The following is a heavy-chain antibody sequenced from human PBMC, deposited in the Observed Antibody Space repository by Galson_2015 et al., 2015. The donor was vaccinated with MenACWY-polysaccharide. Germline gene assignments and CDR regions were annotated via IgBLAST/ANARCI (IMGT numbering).Heavy chain of an antibody. D-gene: IGHD2-2*01. CDR1: GYTFTGYY. CDR3: ARGPRLKVGCSSTSCYWNWFDP. J-gene: IGHJ5*02. CDR2: INPNSGGT. V-gene: IGHV1-2*02. Sequence: SVKVSCKASGYTFTGYYMHWVRQAPGQGLEWMGWINPNSGGTNYAQKFQGRVTMTRDTSISTAYMELSRLRSDDTAVYYCARGPRLKVGCSSTSCYWNWFDPWGQGTLVTVSS.